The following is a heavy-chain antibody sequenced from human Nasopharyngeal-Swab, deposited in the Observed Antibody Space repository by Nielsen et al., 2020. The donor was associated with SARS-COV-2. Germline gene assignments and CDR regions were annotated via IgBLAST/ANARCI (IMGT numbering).Heavy chain of an antibody. CDR2: ISWHSSFT. J-gene: IGHJ2*01. V-gene: IGHV3-43*01. D-gene: IGHD1-20*01. CDR3: VKDPDPTPLTWYFDL. Sequence: GESLKISCEVSGFPFDDYTMHWVRQLPGKGLEWVSLISWHSSFTYYTDSVKGRFTISRDNSKNSLYLQMNSLTPEDTAFYYCVKDPDPTPLTWYFDLWGRGTLVTVTS. CDR1: GFPFDDYT.